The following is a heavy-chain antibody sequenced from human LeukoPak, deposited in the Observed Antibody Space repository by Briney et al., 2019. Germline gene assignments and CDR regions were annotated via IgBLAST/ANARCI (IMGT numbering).Heavy chain of an antibody. V-gene: IGHV3-21*04. CDR2: ISSSSSYI. J-gene: IGHJ3*02. CDR3: ARNLPYTSGSGTAFDI. D-gene: IGHD6-19*01. Sequence: GSLRLSCAASGFTFSSYTMNWVRQAPGKGLQSVSSISSSSSYIYYADSVKGRFTISRDNAKNSLYLQMNSLRAEDTALYYCARNLPYTSGSGTAFDIWGQGTMVTVSS. CDR1: GFTFSSYT.